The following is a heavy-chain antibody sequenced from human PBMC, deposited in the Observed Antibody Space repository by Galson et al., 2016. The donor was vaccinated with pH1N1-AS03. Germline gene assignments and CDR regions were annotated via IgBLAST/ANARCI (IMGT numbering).Heavy chain of an antibody. D-gene: IGHD1-26*01. CDR3: ARQDSGAYYLDS. Sequence: TLSLTCTVSGGYISSRDHYWVWIRQTPGKGLEWIGYIFHSGSTYYNPSLESLVSISVDTSKNQFSLKLKSVTAADTAVYDCARQDSGAYYLDSWGPGTLVTVSS. CDR2: IFHSGST. J-gene: IGHJ4*02. CDR1: GGYISSRDHY. V-gene: IGHV4-31*01.